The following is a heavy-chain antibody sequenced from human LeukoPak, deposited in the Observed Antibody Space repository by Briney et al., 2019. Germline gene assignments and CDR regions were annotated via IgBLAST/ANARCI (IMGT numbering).Heavy chain of an antibody. CDR1: GFTFSSYA. D-gene: IGHD6-13*01. J-gene: IGHJ4*02. V-gene: IGHV3-23*01. CDR3: AKPPRWQQLPRFDY. CDR2: ISGSGGSI. Sequence: PGGSLRLSCAASGFTFSSYAMSWVRQAPGKGLEWVSAISGSGGSIYYADSVKGRFTISRDNSKNTLYLQMNSLRAEDTAVYYCAKPPRWQQLPRFDYWGQGTLVTVSS.